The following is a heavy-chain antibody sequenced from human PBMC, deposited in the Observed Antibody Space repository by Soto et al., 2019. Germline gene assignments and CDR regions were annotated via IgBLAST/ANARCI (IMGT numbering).Heavy chain of an antibody. CDR1: GHTFTNYG. CDR2: ISAYNGHT. D-gene: IGHD3-3*01. V-gene: IGHV1-18*01. J-gene: IGHJ6*02. Sequence: GASVKVSCKASGHTFTNYGIIWVRQAPGQGLDWMGWISAYNGHTNYAQKLQGRVTMTTDTSTSTAYMELRSLRSDDTAVYYCARVDPREFRFLDSYYYGMDVWGQGTTVTVSS. CDR3: ARVDPREFRFLDSYYYGMDV.